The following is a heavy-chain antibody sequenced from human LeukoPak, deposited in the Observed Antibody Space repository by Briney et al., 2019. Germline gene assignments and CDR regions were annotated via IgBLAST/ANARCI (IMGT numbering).Heavy chain of an antibody. Sequence: GGSLRLSCAASGFMFSSNWMSWVRLAPGKGLEWLANIKEDGTETYYVDSVKGRFTISRDNAKNSLYLQMNSLRVEDTAVYYCAKEGRSLQTYWGQGTLVTVSS. V-gene: IGHV3-7*03. CDR1: GFMFSSNW. CDR3: AKEGRSLQTY. D-gene: IGHD5-24*01. J-gene: IGHJ4*02. CDR2: IKEDGTET.